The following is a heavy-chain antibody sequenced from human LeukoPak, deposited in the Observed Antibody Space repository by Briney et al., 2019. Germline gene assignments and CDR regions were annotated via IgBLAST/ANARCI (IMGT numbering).Heavy chain of an antibody. J-gene: IGHJ4*02. D-gene: IGHD3-22*01. CDR1: GGSISSYY. Sequence: SETLSLTCTVSGGSISSYYWSWIRQPPGKGLEWIGYIYYSGSTNYNPSLKSRVTISVDTSKNQFSLKLSSVTAADTAVYYCARATWLPVGLYYYDSSGYYYYFGSWGQGTLVTVSS. CDR2: IYYSGST. V-gene: IGHV4-59*01. CDR3: ARATWLPVGLYYYDSSGYYYYFGS.